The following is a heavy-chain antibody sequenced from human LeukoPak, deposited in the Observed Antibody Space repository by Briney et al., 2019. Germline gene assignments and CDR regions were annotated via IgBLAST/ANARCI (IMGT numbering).Heavy chain of an antibody. CDR3: ARTPKSTTVTYAAFDI. CDR2: MNPSGGGT. Sequence: ASVKVSCKASGHTFISYYMHWVRQAPGQGLEWMGIMNPSGGGTTYAQRFQGRVTMTRDTSTSTVYMELSSLISEDTAVYYCARTPKSTTVTYAAFDIWGQGTMVTVSS. CDR1: GHTFISYY. V-gene: IGHV1-46*01. J-gene: IGHJ3*02. D-gene: IGHD4-17*01.